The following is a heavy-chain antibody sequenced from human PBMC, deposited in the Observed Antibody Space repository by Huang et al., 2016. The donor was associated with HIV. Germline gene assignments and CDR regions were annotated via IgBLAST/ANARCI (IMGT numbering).Heavy chain of an antibody. CDR3: ASSIAVAGTEFDP. D-gene: IGHD6-19*01. CDR2: IYYSGST. Sequence: QLQLQESGPGLVKPSETLSLTCTVSGGSISSSSYYWGWIRQPPGKGLEWIGSIYYSGSTYYNPSLKSLVTISVDTSKTQFSLTLSSVTATDTAVYYCASSIAVAGTEFDPWGQGTLVTVSS. V-gene: IGHV4-39*01. CDR1: GGSISSSSYY. J-gene: IGHJ5*02.